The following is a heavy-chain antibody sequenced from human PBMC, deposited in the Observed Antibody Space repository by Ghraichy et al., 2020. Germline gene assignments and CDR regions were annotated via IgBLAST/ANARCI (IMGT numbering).Heavy chain of an antibody. V-gene: IGHV3-33*01. J-gene: IGHJ4*02. CDR2: IWFDGSNK. CDR3: ARAGPLRFLEWPYYFDY. CDR1: GFTFSSYG. Sequence: GGSLRLSCAASGFTFSSYGMHWVRQAPGKGLEWVAVIWFDGSNKYYADSVKGRFTISRDNSKNTLYLQMNSLRAEDTAVYCCARAGPLRFLEWPYYFDYWGQGTLVTVSS. D-gene: IGHD3-3*01.